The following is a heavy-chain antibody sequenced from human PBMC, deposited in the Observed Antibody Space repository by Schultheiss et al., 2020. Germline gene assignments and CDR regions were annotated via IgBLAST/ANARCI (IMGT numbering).Heavy chain of an antibody. Sequence: GESLKISCAASGFTFGDYAMHWVRQAPGKGLEWVSGISGSGGSTYYADSVKGRFTISRDNSKNTLYLQMNSLRAEDTAVYYCARGIAAIYGMDVWGQGTTVTVSS. CDR2: ISGSGGST. V-gene: IGHV3-23*01. CDR1: GFTFGDYA. CDR3: ARGIAAIYGMDV. D-gene: IGHD6-25*01. J-gene: IGHJ6*02.